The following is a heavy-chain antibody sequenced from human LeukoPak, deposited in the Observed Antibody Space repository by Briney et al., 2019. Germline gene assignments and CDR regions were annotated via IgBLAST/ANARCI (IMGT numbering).Heavy chain of an antibody. D-gene: IGHD3-3*01. V-gene: IGHV1-69*01. CDR2: IITNYGTT. J-gene: IGHJ4*02. CDR1: GGTFSNYA. Sequence: SVKVSCKASGGTFSNYAISWVRQAPGQGLEWMGGIITNYGTTNYAQKYQGRVTITADESTTTFYMELSSLRSEDTAVYYCARPRTYYDFWRGYPPFDYWGQGTLVTVSS. CDR3: ARPRTYYDFWRGYPPFDY.